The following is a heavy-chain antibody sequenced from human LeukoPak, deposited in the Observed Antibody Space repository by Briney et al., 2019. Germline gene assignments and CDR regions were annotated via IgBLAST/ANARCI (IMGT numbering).Heavy chain of an antibody. CDR2: IYYSGST. Sequence: PSETLSLTCTVSGGSVSSYYWGWIRQPPGKGLEWIGSIYYSGSTYYNPSLKSRVTISVDTSKNQFSLKLSSVTAADTAVYYCARDIRWGSSYYYYYYMDVWGKGTTVTVSS. D-gene: IGHD6-6*01. J-gene: IGHJ6*03. CDR1: GGSVSSYY. CDR3: ARDIRWGSSYYYYYYMDV. V-gene: IGHV4-39*07.